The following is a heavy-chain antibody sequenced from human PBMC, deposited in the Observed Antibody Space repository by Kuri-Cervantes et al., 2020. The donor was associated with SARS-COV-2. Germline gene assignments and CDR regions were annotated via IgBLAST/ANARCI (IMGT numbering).Heavy chain of an antibody. CDR1: GFTFSSYA. V-gene: IGHV3-30-3*01. CDR3: AREGGIAAAGTIFDY. J-gene: IGHJ4*02. D-gene: IGHD6-13*01. CDR2: ISYKGSNK. Sequence: GESLKISCAASGFTFSSYAMHRVRQAPGKGLEWVAVISYKGSNKYYADSVKGRFTISRDNSKNTLYLQMNSLRAEDTAVYYCAREGGIAAAGTIFDYWGQGTLVTVSS.